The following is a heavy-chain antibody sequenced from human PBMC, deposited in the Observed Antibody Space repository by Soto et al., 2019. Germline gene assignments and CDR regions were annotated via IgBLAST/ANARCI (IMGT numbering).Heavy chain of an antibody. CDR2: IWHDGSNT. J-gene: IGHJ4*02. CDR3: VGETANYFDC. CDR1: GFSLTSYG. Sequence: GRSLRLSCVASGFSLTSYGMHWVRQAADRGMEWVAVIWHDGSNTYYADSVKGRFTISRDNSKNTLYLQMNSLRAEDTAVYYCVGETANYFDCWGQGTLVTVSS. V-gene: IGHV3-33*01.